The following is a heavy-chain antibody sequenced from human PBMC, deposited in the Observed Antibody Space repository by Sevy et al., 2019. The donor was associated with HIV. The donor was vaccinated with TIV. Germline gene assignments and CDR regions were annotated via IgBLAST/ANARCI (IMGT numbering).Heavy chain of an antibody. CDR1: GYTFTDYW. D-gene: IGHD1-26*01. CDR2: IKPSGGAP. J-gene: IGHJ4*02. CDR3: ARTIVSGTMVDIDY. V-gene: IGHV1-2*06. Sequence: ASVKVSCKASGYTFTDYWIHWVRQAPGQGLEWMGRIKPSGGAPNYARMFQDRITVTSDTSIPTAYLELNYLSSDDTAVYYCARTIVSGTMVDIDYWSQGTLVTVSS.